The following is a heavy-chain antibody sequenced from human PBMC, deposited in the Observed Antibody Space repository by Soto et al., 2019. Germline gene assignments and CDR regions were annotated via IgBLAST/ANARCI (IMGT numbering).Heavy chain of an antibody. V-gene: IGHV5-51*01. J-gene: IGHJ4*02. CDR3: ARHLYTSRWYIDY. CDR1: GYSFSNYW. Sequence: GESLEISCEASGYSFSNYWIGWVGQMPGKGLGWMGIIYPYDSDTRYSPALQGQVIISAAKSISTAYLQWRSLEASDTAMYYCARHLYTSRWYIDYWGQGTLVTVSS. CDR2: IYPYDSDT. D-gene: IGHD6-19*01.